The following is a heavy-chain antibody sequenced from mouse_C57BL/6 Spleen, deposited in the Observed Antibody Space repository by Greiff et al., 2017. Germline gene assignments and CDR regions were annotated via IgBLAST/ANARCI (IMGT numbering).Heavy chain of an antibody. CDR3: ARRGYGYDWFAY. CDR2: INPNNGGT. Sequence: EVQLQQSGPELVKPGASVKIPCKASGYTFTDYNMDWVKQSHGKSLEWIGDINPNNGGTIYNQKFKGKATLTVDKSSSTAYMELRSLTSEDTAVYCCARRGYGYDWFAYWGQGTLVTVSA. V-gene: IGHV1-18*01. D-gene: IGHD2-2*01. J-gene: IGHJ3*01. CDR1: GYTFTDYN.